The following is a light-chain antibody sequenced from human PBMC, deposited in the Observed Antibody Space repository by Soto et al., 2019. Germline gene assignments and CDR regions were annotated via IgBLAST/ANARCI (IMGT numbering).Light chain of an antibody. CDR1: QSVSSN. CDR2: GAY. CDR3: QQYNNWPYT. J-gene: IGKJ2*01. Sequence: EIVMTQSPATLSVSPGEGATLSCRASQSVSSNLAWYQQKPGQAPRLLIYGAYIRATGIPARISGSGSGTEFTLSISSLQSEDFAVYYCQQYNNWPYTFGKGTKLEIK. V-gene: IGKV3-15*01.